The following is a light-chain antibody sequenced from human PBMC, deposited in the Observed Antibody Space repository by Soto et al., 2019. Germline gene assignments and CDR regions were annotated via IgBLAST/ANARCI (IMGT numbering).Light chain of an antibody. Sequence: EIVLTQSPATLSLSPGERATLSCRASQSVSSYLAWYQQKPGQAPRLLIYDASNRATGIPARFSGSGSGTDFTLTISSLEPEDFAVYYCQQYNPYSPYTFGQGTRLEIK. CDR2: DAS. CDR1: QSVSSY. V-gene: IGKV3-11*01. J-gene: IGKJ2*01. CDR3: QQYNPYSPYT.